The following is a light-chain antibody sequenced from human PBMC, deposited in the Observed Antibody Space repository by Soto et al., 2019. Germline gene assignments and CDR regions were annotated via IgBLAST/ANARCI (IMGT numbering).Light chain of an antibody. Sequence: QSVLTQPPSASGTPGQRVLISCSGSRSNIGTNYVYWYQQLPGTAPRLLISRNTQRPSGVPDRFSASKSGTSASLAISWLRSEDEADYSCAAWDDSLSGLLFGGGTKVTVL. CDR3: AAWDDSLSGLL. CDR1: RSNIGTNY. J-gene: IGLJ3*02. V-gene: IGLV1-47*01. CDR2: RNT.